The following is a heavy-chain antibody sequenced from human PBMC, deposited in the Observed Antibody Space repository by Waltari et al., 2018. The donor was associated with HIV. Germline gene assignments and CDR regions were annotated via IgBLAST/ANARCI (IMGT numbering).Heavy chain of an antibody. Sequence: EVHLVESGGGLVQPGGSLRLSCAASGFTFSSYWMYWVRQAPGKGREWVANIKQDGSEENYVDSVKGRFTISRDNAKNSMYLQMNSLRTEDTAVYFCARDGSGWYGSFDYWGQGTPVTVSS. CDR2: IKQDGSEE. J-gene: IGHJ4*02. V-gene: IGHV3-7*01. D-gene: IGHD6-19*01. CDR1: GFTFSSYW. CDR3: ARDGSGWYGSFDY.